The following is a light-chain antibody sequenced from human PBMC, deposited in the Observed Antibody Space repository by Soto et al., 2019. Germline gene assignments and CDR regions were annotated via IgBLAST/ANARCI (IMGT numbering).Light chain of an antibody. V-gene: IGLV4-69*01. CDR1: SGHSSYA. Sequence: QSVLTQSPSASASLGASVKLTCTLSSGHSSYAIAWHQQQPEKDPRYLMKLNSDGSHSKGDGIPDRFSGSSSGAERYLTISSIQSEDEADYYCQTWVSGSVAFGGGTKLTVL. J-gene: IGLJ2*01. CDR2: LNSDGSH. CDR3: QTWVSGSVA.